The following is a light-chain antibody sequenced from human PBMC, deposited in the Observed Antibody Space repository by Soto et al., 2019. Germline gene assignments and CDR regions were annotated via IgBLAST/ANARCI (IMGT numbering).Light chain of an antibody. Sequence: EIVLTQSPGTLSLSPGERATLSCRASQSVSSSYLAWYQQKPGQAPGLLIYGASSRATGIPDRFSGSGSGTDFTLTISRLEPEDFAVYYCQQYGSSLGQGTKLEIK. J-gene: IGKJ2*01. CDR3: QQYGSS. V-gene: IGKV3-20*01. CDR2: GAS. CDR1: QSVSSSY.